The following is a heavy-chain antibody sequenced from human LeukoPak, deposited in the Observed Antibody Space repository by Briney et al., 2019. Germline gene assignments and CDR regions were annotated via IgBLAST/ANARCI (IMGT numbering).Heavy chain of an antibody. V-gene: IGHV3-66*01. CDR3: ARAVEYLPLDY. D-gene: IGHD2/OR15-2a*01. CDR2: IHISGST. Sequence: QPGGSLRLSCAASGFTVTSTYITWVRQAPGKGLEWVSIIHISGSTYYADSVRGRFTISRDNSKNTVYLQMNSLRAEDTAVYYCARAVEYLPLDYWGQGTLVAVSS. CDR1: GFTVTSTY. J-gene: IGHJ4*02.